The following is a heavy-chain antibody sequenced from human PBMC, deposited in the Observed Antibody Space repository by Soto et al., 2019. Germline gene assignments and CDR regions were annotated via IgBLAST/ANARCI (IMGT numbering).Heavy chain of an antibody. CDR1: GGTFSSYT. J-gene: IGHJ1*01. CDR3: ARVDYGDPHAEYFQH. V-gene: IGHV1-69*02. CDR2: IIPILGIA. D-gene: IGHD4-17*01. Sequence: QVQLVRSGAEVKKPGSSVKVSCKASGGTFSSYTISWVRQAPGQGLEWMGRIIPILGIANYAQKFQGRVTITADKSTSTAYMELSSLRSEDTAVYYCARVDYGDPHAEYFQHGGQGTLVTVSS.